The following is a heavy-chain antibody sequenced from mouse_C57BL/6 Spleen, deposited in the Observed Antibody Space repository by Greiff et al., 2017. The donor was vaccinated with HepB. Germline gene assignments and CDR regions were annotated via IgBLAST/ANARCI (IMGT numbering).Heavy chain of an antibody. CDR3: ALTGARFGY. V-gene: IGHV1-81*01. CDR1: GYTFTSYG. Sequence: QVQLQQSGAELARPGASVKLSCKASGYTFTSYGISWVKQRTGQGLEWIGEIYPRSGNTYYNEKFKGKATLTADKSSSTAYMELRSLTSEDSAVYFCALTGARFGYWGQGTTLTVSS. D-gene: IGHD4-1*01. CDR2: IYPRSGNT. J-gene: IGHJ2*01.